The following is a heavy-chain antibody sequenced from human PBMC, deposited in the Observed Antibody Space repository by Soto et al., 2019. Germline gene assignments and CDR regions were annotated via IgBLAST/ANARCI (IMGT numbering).Heavy chain of an antibody. V-gene: IGHV1-2*04. CDR2: INPNSGGT. CDR3: ARDLAHTTLQEQLATSYYGMDV. J-gene: IGHJ6*02. CDR1: GYTFTGYY. D-gene: IGHD6-13*01. Sequence: QVQLVQSGAEVKKPGASVKVSCKASGYTFTGYYMHWVRQAPGQGLEWMGWINPNSGGTNYAQKCQGWVTMTRDTSISTAYMELSRLRSDDTAVYYCARDLAHTTLQEQLATSYYGMDVWGQGTTVTVSS.